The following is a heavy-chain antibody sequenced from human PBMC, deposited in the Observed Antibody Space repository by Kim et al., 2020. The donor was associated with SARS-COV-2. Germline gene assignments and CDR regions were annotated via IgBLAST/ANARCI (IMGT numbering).Heavy chain of an antibody. CDR2: IYYSGST. J-gene: IGHJ4*02. V-gene: IGHV4-39*01. D-gene: IGHD5-12*01. CDR1: GGSISSSSYY. Sequence: SETLSLTCTVSGGSISSSSYYWGWIRQPPGKGLEWIGSIYYSGSTYYNPSLKSRVTISVDTSKNQFSLKLSSVTAADTAVYYCSSPKATHGWLQLNFDYWGQGTLVTVSS. CDR3: SSPKATHGWLQLNFDY.